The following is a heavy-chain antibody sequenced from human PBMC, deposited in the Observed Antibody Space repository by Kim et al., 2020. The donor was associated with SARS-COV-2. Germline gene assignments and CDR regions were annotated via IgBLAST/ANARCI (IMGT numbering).Heavy chain of an antibody. CDR2: ISTNSGNT. J-gene: IGHJ4*02. CDR3: ARDVDWKFDN. Sequence: ASVKVSCKASGYSFTSKGISWVRQAPGQGLEWMGWISTNSGNTDYAQKFQGRVTLTTYTSTTTVYMELRSLRFDDTAVYYFARDVDWKFDNWGQGTLVTVSS. D-gene: IGHD1-1*01. V-gene: IGHV1-18*01. CDR1: GYSFTSKG.